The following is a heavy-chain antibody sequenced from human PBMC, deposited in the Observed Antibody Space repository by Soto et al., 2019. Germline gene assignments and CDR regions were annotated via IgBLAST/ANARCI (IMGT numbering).Heavy chain of an antibody. J-gene: IGHJ6*03. Sequence: EVQLVESGGGLVQSGGSLGLSCAASEFTFSGRSVHWVRQAPGKGLVWVSGIDKVGTDSTYADSVKGRFTSSRDNAKNTVYLQMNSLRVEDTAVYYCARGWFGPDVWGKGTTVTVSS. V-gene: IGHV3-74*01. CDR2: IDKVGTDS. CDR1: EFTFSGRS. CDR3: ARGWFGPDV. D-gene: IGHD3-10*01.